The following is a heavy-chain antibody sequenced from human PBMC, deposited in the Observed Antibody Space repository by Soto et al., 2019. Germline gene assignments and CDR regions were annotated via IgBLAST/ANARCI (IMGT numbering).Heavy chain of an antibody. CDR2: IYGGGTT. D-gene: IGHD6-19*01. V-gene: IGHV3-53*01. J-gene: IGHJ4*02. Sequence: EVQLVESGGGWIQPGGSLRLSCAASGFTVSSKYMTWVRQAPGKGLEWVSVIYGGGTTYYADSVKGRFTISRDNSKNPLYLQMNSLRAEDTAVYYCVQTTGWPGFDFWGQGTLVTVSS. CDR1: GFTVSSKY. CDR3: VQTTGWPGFDF.